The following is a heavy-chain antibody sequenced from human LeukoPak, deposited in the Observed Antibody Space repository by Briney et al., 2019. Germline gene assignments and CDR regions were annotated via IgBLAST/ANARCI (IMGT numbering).Heavy chain of an antibody. J-gene: IGHJ5*02. Sequence: PGGSLRLSCAASGFSFNNYAMNWVRQGPGKGLEWVSTIAGSGLTTYYADSVKGRFTISRDNAKDTLYLQMNSLRPEDTAVYYCGRDLGGRGGAWGQGTLVTVSS. CDR3: GRDLGGRGGA. CDR1: GFSFNNYA. D-gene: IGHD1-26*01. CDR2: IAGSGLTT. V-gene: IGHV3-23*01.